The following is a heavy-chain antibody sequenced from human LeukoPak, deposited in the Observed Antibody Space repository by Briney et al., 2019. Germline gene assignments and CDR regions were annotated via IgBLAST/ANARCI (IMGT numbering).Heavy chain of an antibody. D-gene: IGHD5/OR15-5a*01. V-gene: IGHV4-34*01. J-gene: IGHJ6*03. Sequence: SETLSLTCAVYGGSFSGYYWSWIRQPPGKGLEWIGEINHSGSTNYNPSLKSRVTISVDTSKNQFSLKLSSVTAADTAVYYCARIGLRGKWNSYYYYMDVWGKGITVTVSS. CDR3: ARIGLRGKWNSYYYYMDV. CDR2: INHSGST. CDR1: GGSFSGYY.